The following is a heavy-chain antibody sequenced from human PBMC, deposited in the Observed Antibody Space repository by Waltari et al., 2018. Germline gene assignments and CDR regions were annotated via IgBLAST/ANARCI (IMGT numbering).Heavy chain of an antibody. Sequence: QMQLVQSGPEVKKTGTSVKVSCKASGFTFTSSAMPWARQARGQRLEWIGWIVVGSGNTNYAQKFQERVTITRDMSTSTAYMELSSLRSEDTAVYYCAAGTDGSGSRPFDYWGQGTLVTVSS. CDR1: GFTFTSSA. CDR3: AAGTDGSGSRPFDY. CDR2: IVVGSGNT. D-gene: IGHD3-10*01. V-gene: IGHV1-58*02. J-gene: IGHJ4*02.